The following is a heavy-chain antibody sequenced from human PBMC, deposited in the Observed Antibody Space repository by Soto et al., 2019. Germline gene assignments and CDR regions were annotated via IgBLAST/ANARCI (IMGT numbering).Heavy chain of an antibody. Sequence: SETLSLTCSVSGGSISSYYWSWIRQPPGKGLEWIGYIYYSGSTNYNPSLKSRVTISVDTSKNQFSLKLSSVTAADTAVYYCARPTYNSGSPFDYWGQGTLVTVSS. D-gene: IGHD1-20*01. J-gene: IGHJ4*02. CDR2: IYYSGST. CDR1: GGSISSYY. V-gene: IGHV4-59*01. CDR3: ARPTYNSGSPFDY.